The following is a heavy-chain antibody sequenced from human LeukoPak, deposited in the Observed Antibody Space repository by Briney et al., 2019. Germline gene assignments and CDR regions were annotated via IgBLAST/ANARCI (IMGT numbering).Heavy chain of an antibody. J-gene: IGHJ3*02. CDR3: ARHGPLDAFDI. V-gene: IGHV4-34*01. CDR2: INHSGST. Sequence: PSETLSLTCAVYGGSFSGYYWSWIRQPPGKGLEWIGEINHSGSTNYNPSLKSRVTLSVDTSKNQFSLKLSSVTAADTAVYYCARHGPLDAFDIWGQGTMVTVSS. CDR1: GGSFSGYY.